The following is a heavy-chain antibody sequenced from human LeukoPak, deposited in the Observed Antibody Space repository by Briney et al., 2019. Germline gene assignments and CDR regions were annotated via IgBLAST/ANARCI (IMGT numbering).Heavy chain of an antibody. CDR1: GYTFTRYG. V-gene: IGHV1-18*01. CDR2: ISSNNGNT. Sequence: ASVKVSCKASGYTFTRYGFSWVRQAPRQGLEWMGWISSNNGNTKYAQKLQGRVTMTADTTTSTAYMELRSLRSDDTAVYYCARSLHYYDNSGLFIQYWGQGTLVTVSS. D-gene: IGHD3-22*01. CDR3: ARSLHYYDNSGLFIQY. J-gene: IGHJ1*01.